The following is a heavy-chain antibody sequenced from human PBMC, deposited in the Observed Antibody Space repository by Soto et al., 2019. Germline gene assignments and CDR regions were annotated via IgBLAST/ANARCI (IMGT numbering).Heavy chain of an antibody. Sequence: QVQLVESGGGVVQPGRSLRLSCAASGFTFSSYAMHWVRQTPGKGLEWVAIISYDGSNKYYADSVKGRFTISRDNSKNTLYLQMNSLRAEDTAVYYCARHVASAPHWYFALWGRGTLVTVSS. J-gene: IGHJ2*01. D-gene: IGHD6-13*01. CDR3: ARHVASAPHWYFAL. V-gene: IGHV3-30-3*01. CDR1: GFTFSSYA. CDR2: ISYDGSNK.